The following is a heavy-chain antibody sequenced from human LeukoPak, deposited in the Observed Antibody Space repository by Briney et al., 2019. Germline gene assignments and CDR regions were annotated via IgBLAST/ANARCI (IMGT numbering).Heavy chain of an antibody. CDR1: GFTFDSYS. J-gene: IGHJ4*02. D-gene: IGHD3-3*01. V-gene: IGHV3-48*04. CDR3: ARPLRESGYFYFDY. Sequence: GGSLRLSCAASGFTFDSYSMSWVRQAPGKGLEWVSYITSGSSTIYYPDSVKGRFTISRDNAKNSLYLQMNSLRAEDTAIYYCARPLRESGYFYFDYWGQGTLVTVSS. CDR2: ITSGSSTI.